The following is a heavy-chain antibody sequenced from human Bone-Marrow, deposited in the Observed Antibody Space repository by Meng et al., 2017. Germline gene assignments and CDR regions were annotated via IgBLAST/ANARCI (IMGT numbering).Heavy chain of an antibody. D-gene: IGHD2-2*01. CDR3: ARLGSSFDY. CDR1: GYTFTSYA. Sequence: QVQLVQSGAEVKKPGASVKVSWKASGYTFTSYAMHWVRQAPGQRLEWMGWINAGNGNTKYSQKFQGRVTITRDTSASTAYMELSSLRSEDTAVYYCARLGSSFDYWGQGTLVTVAS. V-gene: IGHV1-3*01. CDR2: INAGNGNT. J-gene: IGHJ4*02.